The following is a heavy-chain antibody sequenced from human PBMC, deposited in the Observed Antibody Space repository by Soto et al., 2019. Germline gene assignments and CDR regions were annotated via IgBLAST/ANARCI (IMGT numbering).Heavy chain of an antibody. CDR2: ISGSGGRS. D-gene: IGHD3-16*01. CDR1: GFTCSNYA. V-gene: IGHV3-23*01. J-gene: IGHJ4*02. CDR3: AKAYFVWSSEQTYSFDY. Sequence: EVQLLDSGGGLVQPGGSLRLSCAASGFTCSNYAMTWVRQGPGKGLEWVSGISGSGGRSYYADSVKGRFTISRDNSKSTLYLQMNSLRSEDTAVYYCAKAYFVWSSEQTYSFDYCGQGTLVTVSS.